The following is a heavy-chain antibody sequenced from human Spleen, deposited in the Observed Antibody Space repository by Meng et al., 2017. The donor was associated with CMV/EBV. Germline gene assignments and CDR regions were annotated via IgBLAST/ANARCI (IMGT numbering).Heavy chain of an antibody. V-gene: IGHV4-34*01. D-gene: IGHD1-14*01. CDR1: GGSYSGFY. J-gene: IGHJ4*02. CDR3: ARRPLGSRAHLDY. CDR2: ISHSGST. Sequence: GSLSLSCAVYGGSYSGFYWSWIRQPPGKGLEWIGAISHSGSTNYNPSLKSRVTISVDTSKNQFSLKLSSVTAADTAVYYCARRPLGSRAHLDYWGQGTLVTVSS.